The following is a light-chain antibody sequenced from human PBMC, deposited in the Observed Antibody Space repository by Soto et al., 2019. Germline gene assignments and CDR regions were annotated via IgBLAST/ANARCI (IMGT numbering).Light chain of an antibody. CDR2: AEY. J-gene: IGKJ5*01. CDR3: KKYNNWHLN. CDR1: QTISNT. Sequence: EVVMTQSPATLSVSPGERVTLSCRANQTISNTLAWYKQKPGQAPRIIIYAEYTRATGVQDRFSGSGSGTEFTITIRSMQYEDFAVYYCKKYNNWHLNFGNGTRRALK. V-gene: IGKV3-15*01.